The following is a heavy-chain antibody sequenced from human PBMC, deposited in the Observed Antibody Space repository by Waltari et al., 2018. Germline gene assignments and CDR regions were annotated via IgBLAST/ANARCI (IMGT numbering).Heavy chain of an antibody. V-gene: IGHV2-5*02. Sequence: QITLKESGPTLVKPTQTLTLTCTFSGFSLSTSGVGVGWIRQPPGKALEWLALIYWDDDKRYSPSLKSRLTITKDTSKNQVVLTMTNMDPVDTATYYCARPGRYSSQPYAFDIWGQGTMVTVSS. CDR3: ARPGRYSSQPYAFDI. D-gene: IGHD6-13*01. CDR2: IYWDDDK. J-gene: IGHJ3*02. CDR1: GFSLSTSGVG.